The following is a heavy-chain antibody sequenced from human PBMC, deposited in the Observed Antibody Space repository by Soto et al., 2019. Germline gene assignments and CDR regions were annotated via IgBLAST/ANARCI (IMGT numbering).Heavy chain of an antibody. D-gene: IGHD6-19*01. CDR2: INAGNGNT. CDR1: GYTFTSYA. J-gene: IGHJ4*02. CDR3: ARSPGGWLYYFDY. Sequence: QGQLVQSGAEEKKPGASVKVSCKASGYTFTSYAMHWVRQAPGQRLEWMGWINAGNGNTKYSQKFQGRVTITRDTSASTAYMELSSLRSEDTAVYYCARSPGGWLYYFDYWGQGTLVTVSS. V-gene: IGHV1-3*05.